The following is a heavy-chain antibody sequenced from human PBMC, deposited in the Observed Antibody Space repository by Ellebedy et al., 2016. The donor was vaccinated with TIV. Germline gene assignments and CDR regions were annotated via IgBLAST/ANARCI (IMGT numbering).Heavy chain of an antibody. CDR3: AKDLSVTPPANGYLDF. V-gene: IGHV3-23*01. D-gene: IGHD2-2*01. J-gene: IGHJ4*02. CDR1: GFTFSRYV. Sequence: GESLKISCAASGFTFSRYVMTWVCQAPGKGLEWVSSISGTSLSTYYGDSVKGRFTISRDNSKNTLFLQMDSLRADDTAVYYCAKDLSVTPPANGYLDFWGQGTLVTVSS. CDR2: ISGTSLST.